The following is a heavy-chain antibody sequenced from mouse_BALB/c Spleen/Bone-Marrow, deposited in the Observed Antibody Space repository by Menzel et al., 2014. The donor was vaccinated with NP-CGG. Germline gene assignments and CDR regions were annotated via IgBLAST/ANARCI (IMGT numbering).Heavy chain of an antibody. CDR2: IDPANGNT. V-gene: IGHV14-3*02. Sequence: VQLQQSGAELVKPGASVKLSCTASGFNIKDTYMHWVKQRPEQGLEWIGRIDPANGNTKYDPKFQGKATITADTSSNTAYLQLSSLTSEDTTVYYCARWLRRYYAMDYWGQGTSVTVSS. J-gene: IGHJ4*01. CDR3: ARWLRRYYAMDY. CDR1: GFNIKDTY. D-gene: IGHD2-2*01.